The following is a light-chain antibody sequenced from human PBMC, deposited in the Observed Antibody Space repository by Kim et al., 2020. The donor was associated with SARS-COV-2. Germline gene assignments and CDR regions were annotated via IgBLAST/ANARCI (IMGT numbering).Light chain of an antibody. Sequence: SPGDRATLSCRASQSLSHSYLAWYQQNPGQAPRLLIYGASTRATGIPDRFSGSRSGTDFTLTISRLEPEDFAVYYCQQYSNSPRTFGQGTKVDIK. CDR3: QQYSNSPRT. J-gene: IGKJ1*01. CDR2: GAS. V-gene: IGKV3-20*01. CDR1: QSLSHSY.